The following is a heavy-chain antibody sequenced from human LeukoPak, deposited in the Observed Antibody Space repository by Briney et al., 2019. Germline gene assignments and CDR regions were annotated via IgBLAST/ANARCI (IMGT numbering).Heavy chain of an antibody. D-gene: IGHD2-15*01. Sequence: GGSLRLSCTASGFTFSSYEMNWVRQAPGKGLEWVSYISSSGSIINYADSVKGRFTISRDNAKNSLYLQMSSLRAEDTAVYYCARGYCSGGSCYYSVYYGMDVWGKGTTVTVSS. V-gene: IGHV3-48*03. CDR2: ISSSGSII. CDR1: GFTFSSYE. CDR3: ARGYCSGGSCYYSVYYGMDV. J-gene: IGHJ6*04.